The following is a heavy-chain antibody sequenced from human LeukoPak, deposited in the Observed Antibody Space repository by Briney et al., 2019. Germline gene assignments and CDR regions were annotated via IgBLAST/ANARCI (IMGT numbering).Heavy chain of an antibody. CDR1: GYDFTSVG. V-gene: IGHV1-18*01. D-gene: IGHD6-19*01. Sequence: ASVKVSCKASGYDFTSVGITWVRRAPGQGLEWMGWISPYNGNTRYAQKFQGRVAMTTDTSTTTAYMELRGLRFNDTAAYYCARAGSGSGWYFDYWGQGTLVTVSS. J-gene: IGHJ4*02. CDR2: ISPYNGNT. CDR3: ARAGSGSGWYFDY.